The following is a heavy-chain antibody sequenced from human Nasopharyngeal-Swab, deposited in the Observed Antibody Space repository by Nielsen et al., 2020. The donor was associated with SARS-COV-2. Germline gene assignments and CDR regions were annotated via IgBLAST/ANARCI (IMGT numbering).Heavy chain of an antibody. CDR2: IKSKTDGGTT. D-gene: IGHD6-19*01. V-gene: IGHV3-15*01. Sequence: VGPAPGKGLAWVGRIKSKTDGGTTDYAAPVKGRFTISRDDSKNTLYLQMNSLKTEDTAVYYCTTGRYSSGWRGKTYYFDYWGQGTLVTVSS. CDR3: TTGRYSSGWRGKTYYFDY. J-gene: IGHJ4*02.